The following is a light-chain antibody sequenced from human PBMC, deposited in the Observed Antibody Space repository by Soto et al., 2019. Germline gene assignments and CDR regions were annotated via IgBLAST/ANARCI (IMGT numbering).Light chain of an antibody. Sequence: QSALTQPASVSGSPGQSITISCTGTSSDIGTYNYVSWYQQHPGKAPKLMIYEVSNRPSGVSNRFSGSKSGNAASLTISGLQAEDEGDYYCSTYTNSITVFGGVTKVTVL. CDR2: EVS. CDR3: STYTNSITV. V-gene: IGLV2-14*01. CDR1: SSDIGTYNY. J-gene: IGLJ3*02.